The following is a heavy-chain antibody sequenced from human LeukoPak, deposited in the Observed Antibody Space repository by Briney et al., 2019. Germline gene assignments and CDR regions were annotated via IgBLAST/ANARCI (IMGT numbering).Heavy chain of an antibody. CDR3: ARHEHSASFYGLSWFDP. CDR2: MYHSGST. V-gene: IGHV4-39*01. J-gene: IGHJ5*02. D-gene: IGHD4-17*01. Sequence: SETLSLTCTVSGDSISSTGYYWGWIRQPPGKGLEWIASMYHSGSTHHTPSLKSRVTISVDTSKNPLSLKLSSVTAADTAIYYCARHEHSASFYGLSWFDPWGQGTLVTVSS. CDR1: GDSISSTGYY.